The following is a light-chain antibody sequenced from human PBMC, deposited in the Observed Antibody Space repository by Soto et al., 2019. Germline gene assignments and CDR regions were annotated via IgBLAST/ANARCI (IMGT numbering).Light chain of an antibody. Sequence: EIVLTQSPGTLSLSPGEKATLSYKASQTVISKFLAWYQQKPGQPPRLLILGASTRATGVADRFSGGGSGTDFTLTISRLEPEDFAVYYCQQYGDSVLTFGGGTRVEIK. CDR3: QQYGDSVLT. CDR2: GAS. V-gene: IGKV3-20*01. J-gene: IGKJ4*01. CDR1: QTVISKF.